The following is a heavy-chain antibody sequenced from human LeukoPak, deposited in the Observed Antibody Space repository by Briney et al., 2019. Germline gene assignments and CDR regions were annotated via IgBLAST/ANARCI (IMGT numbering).Heavy chain of an antibody. CDR2: ISWNSDTR. V-gene: IGHV3-9*01. D-gene: IGHD3-22*01. CDR1: GFTFDDYA. J-gene: IGHJ3*02. Sequence: PPCRSLRLSCAASGFTFDDYAMHWVRQAPGKGLEWVSGISWNSDTRTYADSVKGRFTISRDNAKNSLYLQMNSLRAEDTALYYCAKAMIVVITDDAFDIWGQGTMVTVSS. CDR3: AKAMIVVITDDAFDI.